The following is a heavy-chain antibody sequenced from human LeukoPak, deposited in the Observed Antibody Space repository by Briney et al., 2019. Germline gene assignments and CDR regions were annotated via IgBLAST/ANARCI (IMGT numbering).Heavy chain of an antibody. V-gene: IGHV3-23*01. Sequence: GGSLRLSCAASGFTFSNTAMTWVRQAPGKGLECVSAITGTTATGDPPYYADSVKGRFTISRDNAKNSLYLQMNSLRAEDTAVYYCAAPEGTGAFDIWGQGTMVTVSS. CDR3: AAPEGTGAFDI. J-gene: IGHJ3*02. CDR2: ITGTTATGDPP. D-gene: IGHD1-14*01. CDR1: GFTFSNTA.